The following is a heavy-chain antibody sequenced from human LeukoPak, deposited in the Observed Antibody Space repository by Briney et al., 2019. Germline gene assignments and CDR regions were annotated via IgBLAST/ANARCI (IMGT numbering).Heavy chain of an antibody. CDR1: GFTFSSYA. D-gene: IGHD3-10*01. CDR2: ISGSAGST. J-gene: IGHJ4*02. V-gene: IGHV3-23*01. CDR3: AKYVYYYGSGSYEGIGYFDY. Sequence: GGSLRLSCAASGFTFSSYAMSWVRQAPGKGLEWVSAISGSAGSTYYADSVKGRFTISRDNSKNTLYLQMNSLRAEDTAVYYCAKYVYYYGSGSYEGIGYFDYWGQGTLVTVSS.